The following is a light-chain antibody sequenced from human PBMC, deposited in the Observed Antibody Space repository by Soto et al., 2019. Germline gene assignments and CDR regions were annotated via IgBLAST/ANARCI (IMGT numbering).Light chain of an antibody. J-gene: IGKJ1*01. Sequence: EIGMTQSAAILSVSAGERATLSCRASQSVSSNLAWYQQKPGQAPRLLIYSTSIRATGIPDRFSGSVYGTDFNLTISGLETEDFAVYYCQQYGNSRGTFGQGTKVDIK. CDR2: STS. CDR3: QQYGNSRGT. V-gene: IGKV3D-15*01. CDR1: QSVSSN.